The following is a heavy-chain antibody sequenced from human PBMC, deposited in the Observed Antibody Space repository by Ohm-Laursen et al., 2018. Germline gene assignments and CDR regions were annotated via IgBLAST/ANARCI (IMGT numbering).Heavy chain of an antibody. D-gene: IGHD3-10*01. Sequence: SLRLSCAASGSTFSSYAMSWIRQAPGKGLEWVSAISGSGGSTYYADSVKGRFTISRDNSKNTLYLQMNSLRAEDTAVYYCANEGRGLGTFDYWGQGTLVTVSS. J-gene: IGHJ4*02. V-gene: IGHV3-23*01. CDR1: GSTFSSYA. CDR2: ISGSGGST. CDR3: ANEGRGLGTFDY.